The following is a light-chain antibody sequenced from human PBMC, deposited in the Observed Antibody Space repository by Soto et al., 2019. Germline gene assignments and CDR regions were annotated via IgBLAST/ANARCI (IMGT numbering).Light chain of an antibody. CDR2: QVT. Sequence: QSALTQPASVSGSLGQSITISCTGTTRDIAGYNYISWYQQLPGKAPKLMIYQVTIRPPGISNRFSGSKSGNTASLTISGLQAEDEADYYCSSYTTSSTRVFGPGTKVTVL. V-gene: IGLV2-14*01. CDR1: TRDIAGYNY. CDR3: SSYTTSSTRV. J-gene: IGLJ1*01.